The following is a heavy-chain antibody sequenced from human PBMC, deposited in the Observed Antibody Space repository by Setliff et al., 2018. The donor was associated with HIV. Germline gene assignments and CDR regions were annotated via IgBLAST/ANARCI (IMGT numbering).Heavy chain of an antibody. J-gene: IGHJ5*02. V-gene: IGHV3-11*04. Sequence: KPGGSLRLSCAASGFTFSDYYMSWIRQAPGKGLEWVSYISSSDNTKYYADSVKGRFTISRDNAKNSLDLQMNNLRVEDTAVYYCARVGYSGSYGSWGQGTLVTVSS. CDR3: ARVGYSGSYGS. D-gene: IGHD1-26*01. CDR2: ISSSDNTK. CDR1: GFTFSDYY.